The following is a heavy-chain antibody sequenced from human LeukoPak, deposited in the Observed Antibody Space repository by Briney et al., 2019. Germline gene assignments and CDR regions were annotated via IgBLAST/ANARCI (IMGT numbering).Heavy chain of an antibody. J-gene: IGHJ3*02. D-gene: IGHD3-22*01. Sequence: KPSETLSLTCTVSGGSISSSSYYWGWIRQPPGKGLEWIGSIYYSGSTYYNPSLKSRVTVSVDTSKNQFSLKLSSVTAADTAVYYCASLKYYYDHPFDIWGQGTMVTVSS. CDR3: ASLKYYYDHPFDI. V-gene: IGHV4-39*01. CDR1: GGSISSSSYY. CDR2: IYYSGST.